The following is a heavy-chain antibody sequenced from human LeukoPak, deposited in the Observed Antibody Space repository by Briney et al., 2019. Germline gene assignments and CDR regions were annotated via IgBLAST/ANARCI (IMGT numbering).Heavy chain of an antibody. CDR3: ARHIAVTGLRGFDY. Sequence: SETLSLTYAVSGGSISSSWWSWIRQPPGKGLEWIGEIYHSGTTNSNPSLKSRVTISVDKSKNQFSLKLSSVTAADTAVYYCARHIAVTGLRGFDYWGQGTLVTVSS. CDR2: IYHSGTT. V-gene: IGHV4-4*02. J-gene: IGHJ4*02. CDR1: GGSISSSW. D-gene: IGHD6-19*01.